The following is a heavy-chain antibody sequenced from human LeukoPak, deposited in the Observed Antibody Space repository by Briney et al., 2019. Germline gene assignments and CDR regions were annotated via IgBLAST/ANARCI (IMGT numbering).Heavy chain of an antibody. V-gene: IGHV4-4*07. J-gene: IGHJ5*02. CDR1: GGSISSYY. Sequence: SETLSLTCTVSGGSISSYYWSWIRQPAGKGLEWIGRIYTGGSTNYNPSLKSRVTMSVDTSKNQFSLKLSSVTAADTAVYYCARDLVAVAAPGQLGFDPWGQGTLVTVSS. CDR2: IYTGGST. D-gene: IGHD6-19*01. CDR3: ARDLVAVAAPGQLGFDP.